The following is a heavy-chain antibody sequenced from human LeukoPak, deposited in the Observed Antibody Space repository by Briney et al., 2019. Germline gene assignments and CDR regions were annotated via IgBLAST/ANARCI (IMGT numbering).Heavy chain of an antibody. CDR2: IIASSGST. D-gene: IGHD3-16*01. Sequence: PGGSLRLSCAVSGFSLSNYAMSWVRQAPGKGLEWVSLIIASSGSTVYADSVKGRFTISRDNSKNTLYLQMNSLRAEDTAVYYCAKGAHDYVEIGYFDHWGQGTLVTVSS. V-gene: IGHV3-23*01. CDR3: AKGAHDYVEIGYFDH. CDR1: GFSLSNYA. J-gene: IGHJ4*02.